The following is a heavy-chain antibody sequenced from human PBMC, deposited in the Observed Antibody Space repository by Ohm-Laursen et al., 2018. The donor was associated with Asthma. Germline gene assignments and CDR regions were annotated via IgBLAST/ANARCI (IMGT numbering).Heavy chain of an antibody. CDR3: APHLTGYSSGWADV. CDR2: VDPEDGET. Sequence: VKVSCKVSGYTFTDYYMHWVQQAPGKGLEWMGLVDPEDGETIYAEKFQGRVTITADTSTDTAYMELSSLRSEDTAVYYCAPHLTGYSSGWADVWGQGTTVTVSS. J-gene: IGHJ6*02. D-gene: IGHD6-19*01. CDR1: GYTFTDYY. V-gene: IGHV1-69-2*01.